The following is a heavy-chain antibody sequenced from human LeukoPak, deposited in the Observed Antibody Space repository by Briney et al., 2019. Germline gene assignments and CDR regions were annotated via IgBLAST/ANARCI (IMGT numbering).Heavy chain of an antibody. D-gene: IGHD3-3*01. J-gene: IGHJ6*03. CDR1: GGSFSGYS. CDR2: FNHSGST. V-gene: IGHV4-34*01. Sequence: SETLSLNCAVYGGSFSGYSWTWIRQPPGKGLEWIGEFNHSGSTNYNPSLKSRVTISVGTSKNQFSLKLTSVTAADTAVYYCARESSSNNYDFWSGYYESDYYYMDVWGKGTTVTVSS. CDR3: ARESSSNNYDFWSGYYESDYYYMDV.